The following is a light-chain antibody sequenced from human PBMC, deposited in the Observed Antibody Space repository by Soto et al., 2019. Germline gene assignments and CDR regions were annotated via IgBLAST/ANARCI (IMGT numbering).Light chain of an antibody. CDR1: QSISSY. CDR2: AAS. J-gene: IGKJ1*01. V-gene: IGKV1-39*01. Sequence: DIQMTQSPSSLSASVGDRVTITCRASQSISSYLNWYQQKPGKAPKLLIYAASSLQSGVPSRFSGSGSGTDFTPTISSLGPEDFATYYCQQSYSTPWTFGQGTKVEIK. CDR3: QQSYSTPWT.